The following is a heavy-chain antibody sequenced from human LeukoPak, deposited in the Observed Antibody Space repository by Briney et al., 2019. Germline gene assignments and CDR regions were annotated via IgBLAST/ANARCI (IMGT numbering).Heavy chain of an antibody. Sequence: SETLSLTCTVSGGSISSSSYYWGWIRQPPGKGLEWIVSIYYSGSTYYNPSLKSRVTISVDTSKNQFSLELSSVTAADTAVYYCARVKLGYCSSTSCYGAFDIWGQGTMVTVSS. CDR1: GGSISSSSYY. D-gene: IGHD2-2*01. V-gene: IGHV4-39*07. J-gene: IGHJ3*02. CDR2: IYYSGST. CDR3: ARVKLGYCSSTSCYGAFDI.